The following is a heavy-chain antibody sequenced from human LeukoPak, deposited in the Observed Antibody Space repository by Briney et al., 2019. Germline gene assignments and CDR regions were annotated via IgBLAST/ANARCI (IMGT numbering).Heavy chain of an antibody. CDR3: ARSPRWYYDGSGYSGYFDY. Sequence: SGGSLRLSCAASGFTFSSYWMSWVRQAPGKGLEWVANIKQDGSEKDYVDSVKGRFTISRDNAKNSSYLQMNSLRGEDTAVYYCARSPRWYYDGSGYSGYFDYWGQGTLVTVSS. J-gene: IGHJ4*02. CDR1: GFTFSSYW. V-gene: IGHV3-7*01. CDR2: IKQDGSEK. D-gene: IGHD3-22*01.